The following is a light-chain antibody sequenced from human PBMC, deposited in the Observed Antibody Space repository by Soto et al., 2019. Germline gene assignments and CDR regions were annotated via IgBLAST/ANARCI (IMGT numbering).Light chain of an antibody. CDR3: QQYGRSRT. CDR2: GAS. CDR1: QSVAGNY. Sequence: ENVLTQSPGTLSLPPGARATLSCRATQSVAGNYLAWYQQRPGQPPRLLIYGASTRATGIPDRFSGSGSGADFTLTITRLEPEDSAVYYCQQYGRSRTFGQGTKVDIK. J-gene: IGKJ1*01. V-gene: IGKV3-20*01.